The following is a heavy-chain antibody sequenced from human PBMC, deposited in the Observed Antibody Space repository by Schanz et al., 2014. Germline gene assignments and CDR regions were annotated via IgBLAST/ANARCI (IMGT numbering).Heavy chain of an antibody. V-gene: IGHV1-18*01. CDR2: ISVYNHNK. Sequence: QIQLVQSGPAVKKPGATVKVSCKASGYIFINSGISWVRQAPGQGLEWMGWISVYNHNKEYDQKFQGRVTMTTDTSTSTAYMALTDLRSDDAAVYYCARDRRLFDGDDLYYVDSWGQGTLVTVSS. CDR1: GYIFINSG. J-gene: IGHJ4*02. CDR3: ARDRRLFDGDDLYYVDS. D-gene: IGHD4-17*01.